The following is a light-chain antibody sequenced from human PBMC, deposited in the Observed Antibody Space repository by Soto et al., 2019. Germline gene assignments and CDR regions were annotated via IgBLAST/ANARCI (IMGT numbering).Light chain of an antibody. J-gene: IGLJ1*01. CDR1: GSDVGGYNS. Sequence: QSVLTQPASVSGSPGQSITISCTGTGSDVGGYNSVSWYQHHPGKAPKLILYDVVDRPSGVSYRFSGSKSGNTASLTISGLQAADEADYFCSSYTSSMTNVFGSGTKVTVL. CDR2: DVV. CDR3: SSYTSSMTNV. V-gene: IGLV2-14*03.